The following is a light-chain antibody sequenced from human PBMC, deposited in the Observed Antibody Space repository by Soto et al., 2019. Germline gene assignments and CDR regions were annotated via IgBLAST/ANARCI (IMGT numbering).Light chain of an antibody. Sequence: EIVLTQSPGTLSLSPGERATLSCRASQSVSSSYLAWYQQKPCQAPRLLIYGASSRATGIPDRFSGSGSGTHFALTISRLEPEDFAVYYCQQYGSSPTTFGQGTKVEIK. V-gene: IGKV3-20*01. J-gene: IGKJ1*01. CDR1: QSVSSSY. CDR2: GAS. CDR3: QQYGSSPTT.